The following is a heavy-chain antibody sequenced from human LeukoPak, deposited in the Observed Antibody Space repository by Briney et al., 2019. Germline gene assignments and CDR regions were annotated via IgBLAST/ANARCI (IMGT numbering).Heavy chain of an antibody. J-gene: IGHJ4*02. CDR3: APGGDSSGYYVDY. CDR2: ISGSSGST. CDR1: GFSFSSNG. V-gene: IGHV3-23*01. D-gene: IGHD3-22*01. Sequence: GGTLRLSCAASGFSFSSNGMSWVRQAPGKGLEWVSTISGSSGSTYYADSVKGRFTISRDNAKNSLSLQMNSLRVEDTAIYYCAPGGDSSGYYVDYWGQGTLVTVSS.